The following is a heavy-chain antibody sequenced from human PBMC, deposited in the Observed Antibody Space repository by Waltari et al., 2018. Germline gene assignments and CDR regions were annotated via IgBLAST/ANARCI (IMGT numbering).Heavy chain of an antibody. CDR3: TRADGMTDLDY. Sequence: EVQLAESGGGLVQPGRSLRLSCTASGFNFGDYAMTWVPQVPGKGLEWEGFIRSKTYGGAPEYAASVKGRFTISRDDSKSVAYLQMNSLRTEDTALYYCTRADGMTDLDYWGQGALVTVSS. J-gene: IGHJ4*02. CDR1: GFNFGDYA. CDR2: IRSKTYGGAP. V-gene: IGHV3-49*04.